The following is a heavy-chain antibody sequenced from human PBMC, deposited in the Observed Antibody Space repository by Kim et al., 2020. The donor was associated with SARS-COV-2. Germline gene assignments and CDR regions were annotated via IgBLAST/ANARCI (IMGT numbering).Heavy chain of an antibody. CDR2: ITGDGGKT. CDR1: GFSFDDYS. CDR3: AKGRRTATEYNCFAY. D-gene: IGHD1-1*01. J-gene: IGHJ5*01. V-gene: IGHV3-43*02. Sequence: GGSLRLSCATSGFSFDDYSMHWVRQGPGKGLEWVSVITGDGGKTYYSDAVKGRFTISRDNSKNSVYLQMNSLRTEDTALYYCAKGRRTATEYNCFAYWGQGTLVTVSS.